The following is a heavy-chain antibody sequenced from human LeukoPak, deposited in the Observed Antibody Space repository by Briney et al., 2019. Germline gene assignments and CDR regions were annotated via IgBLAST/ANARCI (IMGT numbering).Heavy chain of an antibody. CDR2: IRYDGSNK. Sequence: GGSLRLSCAASGFTFSSYGMHWVRQAPGKGLKWVAFIRYDGSNKYYADSVKGRFTISRDNSKNTLYLQMNSLRAEDTAVYYCAKGGSSSWYPNFDYWGQGTLVTVSS. CDR1: GFTFSSYG. J-gene: IGHJ4*02. CDR3: AKGGSSSWYPNFDY. V-gene: IGHV3-30*02. D-gene: IGHD6-13*01.